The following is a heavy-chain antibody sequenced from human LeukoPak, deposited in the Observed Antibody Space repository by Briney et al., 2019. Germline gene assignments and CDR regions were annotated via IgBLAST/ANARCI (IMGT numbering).Heavy chain of an antibody. CDR1: GFTVSSNY. Sequence: GGSLRLSCAASGFTVSSNYMSWVRQAPGKGLEWVSVIYSGGNTYYADSVKGRFTISRDNSKNTLYLQMTSLRAEDTAVYCCARDLAHTIWGQGTLVTVSS. CDR2: IYSGGNT. J-gene: IGHJ4*02. V-gene: IGHV3-66*01. D-gene: IGHD3-10*01. CDR3: ARDLAHTI.